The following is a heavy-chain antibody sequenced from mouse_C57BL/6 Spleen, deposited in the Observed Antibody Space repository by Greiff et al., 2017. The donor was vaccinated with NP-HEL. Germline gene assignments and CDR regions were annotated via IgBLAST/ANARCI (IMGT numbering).Heavy chain of an antibody. Sequence: ESGPELVKPGASVKISCKASGYAFSSSWMNWVKQRPGKGLEWIGRIYPGDGDTNYNGKFKGKATLTADKSSSTAYMQLSSLTSEDSAVYFCARENLLWPYYFDYWGQGTTLTVSS. D-gene: IGHD2-1*01. CDR3: ARENLLWPYYFDY. J-gene: IGHJ2*01. CDR1: GYAFSSSW. V-gene: IGHV1-82*01. CDR2: IYPGDGDT.